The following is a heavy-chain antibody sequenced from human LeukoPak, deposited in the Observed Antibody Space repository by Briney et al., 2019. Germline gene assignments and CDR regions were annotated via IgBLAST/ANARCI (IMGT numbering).Heavy chain of an antibody. CDR3: AGGYSYGARVDY. Sequence: GGSLRLSCAASGFTFSSYAMSWVRQAPGKGLEWVSAISGSGGSTYYADSVKGRFTISRDNAKNSLYLQMNSLRAEDTAVYYCAGGYSYGARVDYWGQGTLVTVSS. CDR1: GFTFSSYA. J-gene: IGHJ4*02. V-gene: IGHV3-23*01. CDR2: ISGSGGST. D-gene: IGHD5-18*01.